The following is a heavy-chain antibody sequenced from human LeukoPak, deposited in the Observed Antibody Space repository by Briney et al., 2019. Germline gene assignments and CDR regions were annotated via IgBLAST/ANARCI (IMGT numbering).Heavy chain of an antibody. V-gene: IGHV1-46*01. Sequence: ASVKVSCKASGYSFTNYYMHWVRHVPGQGPEWMGLINPSGGTKYAQKFQDRVTMTRDTSTSTIYMELSSLTSEDRAVYYCARSAYSYGRGLFDYWGQGTLVTVSS. CDR1: GYSFTNYY. J-gene: IGHJ4*02. CDR3: ARSAYSYGRGLFDY. D-gene: IGHD5-18*01. CDR2: INPSGGT.